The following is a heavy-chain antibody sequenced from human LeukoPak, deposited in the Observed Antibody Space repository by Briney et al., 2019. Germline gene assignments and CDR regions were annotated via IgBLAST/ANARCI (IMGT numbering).Heavy chain of an antibody. D-gene: IGHD3-16*02. CDR1: GFTVSSNY. CDR3: AKDYRPYRPFDY. Sequence: GGSLRLSCAASGFTVSSNYMSWVRQAPGEGLEWVSAISGSGGSTYYADSVKGRFTISRDNSKNTLYLQMNSLRAEDTAVYYCAKDYRPYRPFDYWGQGTLVTVSS. V-gene: IGHV3-23*01. J-gene: IGHJ4*02. CDR2: ISGSGGST.